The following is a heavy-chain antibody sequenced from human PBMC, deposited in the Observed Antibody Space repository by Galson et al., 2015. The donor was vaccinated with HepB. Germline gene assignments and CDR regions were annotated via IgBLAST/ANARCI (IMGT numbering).Heavy chain of an antibody. CDR3: ASDPRNTYYYDTSGYYYDY. CDR1: GFTFSGYW. CDR2: IKEDGSEK. J-gene: IGHJ4*02. D-gene: IGHD3-22*01. Sequence: SLRLSCAASGFTFSGYWMSWVRQAPGKGLEWVANIKEDGSEKFYVDSVKGRFTISRDNAENSLHLEMNNLRAEDTAVYYCASDPRNTYYYDTSGYYYDYWGQGALVTVSS. V-gene: IGHV3-7*03.